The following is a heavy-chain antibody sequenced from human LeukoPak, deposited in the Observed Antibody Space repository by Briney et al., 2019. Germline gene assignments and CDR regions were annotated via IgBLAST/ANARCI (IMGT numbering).Heavy chain of an antibody. J-gene: IGHJ6*03. D-gene: IGHD6-13*01. CDR3: ARRAAAGRVYYYYYMDV. V-gene: IGHV1-18*01. CDR1: GGTFSSYA. Sequence: GSSVKVSCKASGGTFSSYAISWVRQAPGQGLEWMGRISAYNGNTNYAQKLQGRVTMTTDTSTSTAYMELRSLRSDDTAVYYCARRAAAGRVYYYYYMDVWGKGTTVTVSS. CDR2: ISAYNGNT.